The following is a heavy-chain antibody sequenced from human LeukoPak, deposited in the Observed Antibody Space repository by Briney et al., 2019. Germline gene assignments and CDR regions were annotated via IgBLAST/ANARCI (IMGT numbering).Heavy chain of an antibody. Sequence: PSETLSLTCTVSGGSISSSSYYWGWIRQPPGKGLEWIGSIYYSGSTYYNPSLKSRVTISVDTPKKQFSLNLNSVAAADTAIYYCARGARGYPDDNFDYWGQGTLVTVSS. J-gene: IGHJ4*02. CDR2: IYYSGST. CDR3: ARGARGYPDDNFDY. V-gene: IGHV4-39*07. CDR1: GGSISSSSYY. D-gene: IGHD5-12*01.